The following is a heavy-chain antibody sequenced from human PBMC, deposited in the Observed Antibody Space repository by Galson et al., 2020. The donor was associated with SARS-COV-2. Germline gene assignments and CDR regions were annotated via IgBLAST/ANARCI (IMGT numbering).Heavy chain of an antibody. CDR1: GFTFSSQA. D-gene: IGHD6-13*01. V-gene: IGHV3-30*18. Sequence: GGSLRLSCAASGFTFSSQAMHWVRQAPGKGPEWVAVISYEGKTKYYADSVKGRFTISRDNSKNTLFLQMNSLRVEDTAVYYCAKRDAAPGGDSFNIWGQGTMVNVSS. J-gene: IGHJ3*02. CDR3: AKRDAAPGGDSFNI. CDR2: ISYEGKTK.